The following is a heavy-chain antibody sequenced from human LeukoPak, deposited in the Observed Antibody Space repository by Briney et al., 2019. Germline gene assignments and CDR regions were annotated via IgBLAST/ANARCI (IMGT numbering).Heavy chain of an antibody. CDR1: GYTFTGYY. D-gene: IGHD1-26*01. V-gene: IGHV1-2*02. CDR3: ARVLGSGSYPFKKYYFDY. Sequence: ASVKVSCKASGYTFTGYYMHWVRQAPGQGLEWMGWINPNSGGTNYAQKFRGRVTMTRDTSISTAYMELSRLRSDDTAVYYCARVLGSGSYPFKKYYFDYWGQGTLVTVSS. J-gene: IGHJ4*02. CDR2: INPNSGGT.